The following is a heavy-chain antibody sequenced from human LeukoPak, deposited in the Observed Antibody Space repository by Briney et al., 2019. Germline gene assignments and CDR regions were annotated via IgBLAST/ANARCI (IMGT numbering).Heavy chain of an antibody. Sequence: GGSLRLSRAASGFTFSSYSMNWVRQAPGKGLEWVSSISSSSSYIYYADSVKGRFTISRDNAKNTLYLQMNGLRAEDTAVYYCAKSRSPGFDYWGQGTLVTVSS. CDR1: GFTFSSYS. V-gene: IGHV3-21*04. J-gene: IGHJ4*02. D-gene: IGHD1-14*01. CDR2: ISSSSSYI. CDR3: AKSRSPGFDY.